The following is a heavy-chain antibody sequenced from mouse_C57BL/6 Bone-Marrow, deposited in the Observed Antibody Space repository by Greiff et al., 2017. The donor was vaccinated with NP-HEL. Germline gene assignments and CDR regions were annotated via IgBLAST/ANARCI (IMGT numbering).Heavy chain of an antibody. CDR2: INPSNGGT. V-gene: IGHV1-53*01. CDR1: GYTFTSYW. D-gene: IGHD1-1*01. Sequence: QVQLQQPGTELVKPGASVKLSCKASGYTFTSYWMHWVKQRPGQGLEWIGNINPSNGGTNYNEKFKSKATLTVDKSSSTAYMQLSSLTSADSAVYYCARRSYYGSSYPAWFAYWGQGTLVTVSA. J-gene: IGHJ3*01. CDR3: ARRSYYGSSYPAWFAY.